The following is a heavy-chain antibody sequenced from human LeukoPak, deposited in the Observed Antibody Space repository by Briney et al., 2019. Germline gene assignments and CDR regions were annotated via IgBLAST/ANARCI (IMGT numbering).Heavy chain of an antibody. CDR2: ISYDGSNK. J-gene: IGHJ4*02. CDR1: GFTVSSNY. CDR3: ARDPVDNGFFDY. V-gene: IGHV3-30-3*01. D-gene: IGHD1-14*01. Sequence: QPGGSLRLSCAASGFTVSSNYMSWVRQAPGKGLEWVAVISYDGSNKYYADSVKGRFTISRDNSKNTLYLQMNSLRAEDTAVYYCARDPVDNGFFDYWGQGTLVTVSS.